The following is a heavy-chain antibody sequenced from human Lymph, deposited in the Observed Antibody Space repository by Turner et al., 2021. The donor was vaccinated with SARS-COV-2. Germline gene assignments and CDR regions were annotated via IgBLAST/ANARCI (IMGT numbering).Heavy chain of an antibody. V-gene: IGHV3-7*01. CDR3: ARMGSSSWYFDY. CDR2: IKQDGSDK. J-gene: IGHJ4*02. CDR1: GFTFSSCW. Sequence: EVQLVESGGGLVQPGGSLRLSCAASGFTFSSCWMSWVRQAPGKGLEWVANIKQDGSDKYYVDSVKGRFTISRDNAKNSLCLQMNSLRAEDTAVYYCARMGSSSWYFDYWGQGTLVTVSS. D-gene: IGHD1-26*01.